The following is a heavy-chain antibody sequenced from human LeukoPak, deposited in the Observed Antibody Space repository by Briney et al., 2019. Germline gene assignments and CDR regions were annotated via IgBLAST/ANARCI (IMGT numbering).Heavy chain of an antibody. CDR2: IGGHNGKT. J-gene: IGHJ3*02. CDR1: GYTLTRFG. CDR3: ARVSYQGAVASFLFEI. Sequence: ASVKVSCKASGYTLTRFGISWVRQAPGQGLEWMGWIGGHNGKTKYAQKLQGRVTMTTDTSTSTVYMELKSLRSDDTAVYYCARVSYQGAVASFLFEIWGQGTMVTVSS. V-gene: IGHV1-18*01. D-gene: IGHD2-2*01.